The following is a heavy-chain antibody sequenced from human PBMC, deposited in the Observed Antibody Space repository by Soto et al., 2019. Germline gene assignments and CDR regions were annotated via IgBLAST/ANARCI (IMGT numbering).Heavy chain of an antibody. CDR3: ARSRWLLTMLRGAQLNWLDP. CDR1: GGSISSGDYY. J-gene: IGHJ5*02. Sequence: SETLSLTCTVSGGSISSGDYYWSWIRQPPGKGLEWIGYIYYSGSTYYNPSLESRVTISVDTSKNQFSLKLSSVTAADTAVYYSARSRWLLTMLRGAQLNWLDPSGHGTLVT. CDR2: IYYSGST. V-gene: IGHV4-30-4*02. D-gene: IGHD3-10*01.